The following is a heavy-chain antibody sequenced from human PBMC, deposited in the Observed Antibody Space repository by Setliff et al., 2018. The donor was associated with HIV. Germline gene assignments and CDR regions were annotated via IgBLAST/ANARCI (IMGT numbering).Heavy chain of an antibody. V-gene: IGHV1-69*10. CDR3: ASHPGSSIEKPYFDT. D-gene: IGHD2-2*01. CDR2: IVPILGIT. J-gene: IGHJ5*02. Sequence: SVKVSCKASGGIFSTYAISWVRQAPGQGLEWMGGIVPILGITNYAQKFQGRVTITADKSTSTTYMDLSSLRSEDTAVYYCASHPGSSIEKPYFDTWGQGALVTVSA. CDR1: GGIFSTYA.